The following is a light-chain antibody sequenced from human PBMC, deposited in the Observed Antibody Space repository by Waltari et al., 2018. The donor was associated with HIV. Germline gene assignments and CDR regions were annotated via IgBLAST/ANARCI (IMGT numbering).Light chain of an antibody. J-gene: IGLJ3*02. CDR1: SSNIGSNY. CDR3: ATWDDSLSGLWV. CDR2: RNN. Sequence: QSVLTQPPSASGTPGQRVTISCSGSSSNIGSNYVYWYQQLPGTAPKLLIYRNNRRPSGVPARFSGSKSGTSASLAISGLRSEDEADYYCATWDDSLSGLWVFGGGTKLTVL. V-gene: IGLV1-47*01.